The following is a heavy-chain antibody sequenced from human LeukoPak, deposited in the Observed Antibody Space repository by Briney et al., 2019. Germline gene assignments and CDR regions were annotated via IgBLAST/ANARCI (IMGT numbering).Heavy chain of an antibody. D-gene: IGHD2/OR15-2a*01. CDR2: IHVSGST. Sequence: SETLSLTCTVSGGFISTYYWSWIRQPPGKGLEWIGYIHVSGSTNYNPSLKSRLTISLHTSKNQFSLNLSSVTAADTAVYCCARDWRINWFDPWGQGTLVTVSS. CDR1: GGFISTYY. J-gene: IGHJ5*02. CDR3: ARDWRINWFDP. V-gene: IGHV4-4*09.